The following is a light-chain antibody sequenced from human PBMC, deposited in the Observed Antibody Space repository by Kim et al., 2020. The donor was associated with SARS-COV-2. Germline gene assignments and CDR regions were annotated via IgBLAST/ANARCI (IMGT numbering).Light chain of an antibody. V-gene: IGKV1-5*03. J-gene: IGKJ1*01. Sequence: IQMTQSPSTLSASVGDRVTITCRASQSISNWLAWYQQRPGKAPKLLMYKTSNLETGVPSTFSGSGSGTEFTLTISSLQPDDSATYYCQQYDIYPWTFGQGTKVDIK. CDR2: KTS. CDR3: QQYDIYPWT. CDR1: QSISNW.